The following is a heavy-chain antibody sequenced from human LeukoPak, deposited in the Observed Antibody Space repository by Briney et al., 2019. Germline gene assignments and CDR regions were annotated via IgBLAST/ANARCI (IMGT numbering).Heavy chain of an antibody. CDR2: INPNSGGT. J-gene: IGHJ5*02. D-gene: IGHD3-22*01. CDR3: ARGTALTTMKVQPNWFDP. Sequence: ASVKVSFKASVYTFTGYYMHWVRQAPGQGLEGMGWINPNSGGTNYAQKFQGRVTMTRDTSISTAYMELSRLRSDDTAVYYCARGTALTTMKVQPNWFDPWGQGTLVTVSS. V-gene: IGHV1-2*02. CDR1: VYTFTGYY.